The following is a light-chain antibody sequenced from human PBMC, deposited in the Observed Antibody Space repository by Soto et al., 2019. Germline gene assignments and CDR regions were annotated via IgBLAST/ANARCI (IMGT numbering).Light chain of an antibody. J-gene: IGLJ2*01. CDR2: SNN. CDR1: SSNIGSNT. CDR3: AAWDDSLNGLVV. Sequence: QSVLTQPPSASGTPGQRVTISCSGSSSNIGSNTVNWYQQLPGTAPKLLIYSNNQRPSGVPDRFSGPKSGTSASLAISGLQSEDEADYYCAAWDDSLNGLVVFGGGTKVTVL. V-gene: IGLV1-44*01.